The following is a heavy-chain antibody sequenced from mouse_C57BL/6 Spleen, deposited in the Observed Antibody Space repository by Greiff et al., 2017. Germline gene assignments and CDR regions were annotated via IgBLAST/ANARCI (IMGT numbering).Heavy chain of an antibody. CDR1: GFTFSDAW. CDR2: IRNKANNHAT. Sequence: EVKLVESGGGLVQPGRSMKLSCTASGFTFSDAWMDWVRQSPGKGLEWVDEIRNKANNHATYYAESVKGRFTISRDDSKSSVYLQMNSLRAEDTGIYYCTRFYGGYWGQGTTLTVSS. CDR3: TRFYGGY. J-gene: IGHJ2*01. D-gene: IGHD1-1*01. V-gene: IGHV6-6*01.